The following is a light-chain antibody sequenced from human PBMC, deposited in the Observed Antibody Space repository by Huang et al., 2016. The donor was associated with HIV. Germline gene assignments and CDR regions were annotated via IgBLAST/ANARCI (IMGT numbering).Light chain of an antibody. Sequence: EIVMTQSPATLSVSPGQRVTLSCRASRSISGNLAWFQLKAGQSPRLLIYGVSTRATGVPARVSGSGSGTDFTLTITSLQFEDFATYYCQQYNSGCTFGQGTKLDIK. V-gene: IGKV3-15*01. CDR1: RSISGN. J-gene: IGKJ2*02. CDR2: GVS. CDR3: QQYNSGCT.